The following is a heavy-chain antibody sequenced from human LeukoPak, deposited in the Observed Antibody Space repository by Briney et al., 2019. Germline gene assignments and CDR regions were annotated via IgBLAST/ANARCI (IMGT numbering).Heavy chain of an antibody. CDR3: ASHDVHSSSWYYFDY. V-gene: IGHV3-30-3*01. J-gene: IGHJ4*02. CDR2: ISYDGSNK. CDR1: GFTFSSYA. Sequence: GGSLRLSCAASGFTFSSYAMHWVRQAPGKGLEWVAVISYDGSNKYYADSVKGRFTISRDNSKNTLYLQMNSLRAEDTAVYYCASHDVHSSSWYYFDYWGQGTLVTVSS. D-gene: IGHD6-13*01.